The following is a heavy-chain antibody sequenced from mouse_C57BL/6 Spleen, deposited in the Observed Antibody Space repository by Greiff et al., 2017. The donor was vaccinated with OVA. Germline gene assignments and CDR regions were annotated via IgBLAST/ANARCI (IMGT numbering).Heavy chain of an antibody. D-gene: IGHD2-2*01. V-gene: IGHV14-3*01. CDR1: GFNIKNTY. Sequence: LVESVAELVRPGASVKLSCTASGFNIKNTYMHWVKQRPEQGLEWIGRIDPANGNTKYAPKFQGKATITADTSSNTAYLQLSSLTSEDTAIYYCARDYGYDDWYFDVWGTGTTVTVSS. CDR2: IDPANGNT. CDR3: ARDYGYDDWYFDV. J-gene: IGHJ1*03.